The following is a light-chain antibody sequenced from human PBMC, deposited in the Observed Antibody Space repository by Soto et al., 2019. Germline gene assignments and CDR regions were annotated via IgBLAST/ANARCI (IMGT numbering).Light chain of an antibody. CDR1: QGVSSY. CDR2: VTS. V-gene: IGKV1-9*01. Sequence: IQLTQSPSSLSASVGDRVTITCRASQGVSSYLAWYQQKPGKAPNLLIYVTSTLQIGVPSRFSGSGSGTDFTLTISSLQPEDFATYYCQQHNSYPLTFGGGTKVEIK. J-gene: IGKJ4*01. CDR3: QQHNSYPLT.